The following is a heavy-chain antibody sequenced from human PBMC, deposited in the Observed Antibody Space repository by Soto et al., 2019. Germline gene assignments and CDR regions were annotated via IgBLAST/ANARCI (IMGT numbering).Heavy chain of an antibody. CDR2: ISGRGGNT. J-gene: IGHJ4*02. CDR3: AHEGGSYRGGSFDY. D-gene: IGHD3-16*02. V-gene: IGHV3-23*01. Sequence: EVQLLESGGGLVQPGGSLRLSCAASGFTFSSYAMSWVRQAPGKGLEWVSAISGRGGNTYYADSVKGRFTISRDNSNNPLYLQMNSLRAEDTAVYYCAHEGGSYRGGSFDYWGQGTLVTVSS. CDR1: GFTFSSYA.